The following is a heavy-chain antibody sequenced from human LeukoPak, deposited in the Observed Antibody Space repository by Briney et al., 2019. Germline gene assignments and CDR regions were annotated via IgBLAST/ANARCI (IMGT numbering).Heavy chain of an antibody. Sequence: PGGSLRLSCAASGFTFSNAWMSWVRQAPGKGLEWVGRTKSKTDGGTTDYAAPVKGRFTISRDDSKNTLYLQMNSLKTEDTAVYYCTIRGYSGYDGYWGQGTLVTVSS. CDR1: GFTFSNAW. D-gene: IGHD5-12*01. CDR3: TIRGYSGYDGY. J-gene: IGHJ4*02. V-gene: IGHV3-15*01. CDR2: TKSKTDGGTT.